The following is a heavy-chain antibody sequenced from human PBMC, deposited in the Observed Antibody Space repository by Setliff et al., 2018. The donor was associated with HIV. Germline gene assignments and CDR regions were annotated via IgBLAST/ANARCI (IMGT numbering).Heavy chain of an antibody. CDR1: GGSFNTYG. CDR2: IIPIASVP. V-gene: IGHV1-69*10. J-gene: IGHJ4*02. CDR3: ARYNFRRGYWDYFDY. D-gene: IGHD3-3*01. Sequence: GASVKVSCKASGGSFNTYGIHWVRQAPGQGLEWMGGIIPIASVPNYSQKFQDRLTITADESTTTVYMDMTNMDPLDTATYFCARYNFRRGYWDYFDYWGQGAQVTVSS.